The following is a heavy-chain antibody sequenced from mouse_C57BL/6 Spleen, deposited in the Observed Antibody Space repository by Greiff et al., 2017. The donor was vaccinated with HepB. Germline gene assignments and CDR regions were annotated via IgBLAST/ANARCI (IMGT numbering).Heavy chain of an antibody. Sequence: VKLMESGPGLVAPSQSLSITCTVSGFSLTSYAISWVRQPPGKGLEWLGVIWTGGGTNYNSALKSRLSISKDNSKSQVFLKMNSLQTDDTARYYCARNPRASSGSAWFAYWGQGTLVTVSA. CDR3: ARNPRASSGSAWFAY. CDR1: GFSLTSYA. J-gene: IGHJ3*01. CDR2: IWTGGGT. V-gene: IGHV2-9-1*01. D-gene: IGHD3-2*02.